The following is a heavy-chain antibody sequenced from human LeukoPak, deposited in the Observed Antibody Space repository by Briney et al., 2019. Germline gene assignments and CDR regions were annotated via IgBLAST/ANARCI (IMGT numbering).Heavy chain of an antibody. CDR3: ARDSGSYWAPAFFDY. D-gene: IGHD1-26*01. J-gene: IGHJ4*02. CDR2: ISYDGSNK. CDR1: GLTFSSYG. Sequence: PGGSLRLSCAASGLTFSSYGMHWVRQAPGKGLEWVAVISYDGSNKYYADSVKGRFTISRDNSKNTLYLQMNSLRAEDTAVYYCARDSGSYWAPAFFDYWGQGTLVTVSS. V-gene: IGHV3-30*03.